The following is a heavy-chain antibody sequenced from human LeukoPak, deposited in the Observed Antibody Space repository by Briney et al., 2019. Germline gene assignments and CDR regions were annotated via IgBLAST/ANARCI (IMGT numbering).Heavy chain of an antibody. D-gene: IGHD1-1*01. CDR2: IKQDGSEK. Sequence: GRSLRLSCATSGFTFSSYWMSWVRQDPGKGLQWVANIKQDGSEKYYVDSVKGRFTISRDNAKNSLYLQMNSLRAEDTAVYYCVRGRLIRLESFFDLWGQGTLVTVSS. J-gene: IGHJ4*02. V-gene: IGHV3-7*01. CDR3: VRGRLIRLESFFDL. CDR1: GFTFSSYW.